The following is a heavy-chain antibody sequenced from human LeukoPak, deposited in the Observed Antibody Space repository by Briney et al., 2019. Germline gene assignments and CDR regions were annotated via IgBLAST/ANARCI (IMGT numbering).Heavy chain of an antibody. CDR2: ISGSGGST. CDR3: ARDSVVVTAGRWWYFDY. J-gene: IGHJ4*02. CDR1: GFTFSSYA. Sequence: GGSLRLSCAASGFTFSSYAMSWVRQAPGKGLEWVSAISGSGGSTYYADSVKGRFTISRDNSKNTLYLQMNSLRAEDTAVYYCARDSVVVTAGRWWYFDYWGQGTLVTVSS. D-gene: IGHD2-21*02. V-gene: IGHV3-23*01.